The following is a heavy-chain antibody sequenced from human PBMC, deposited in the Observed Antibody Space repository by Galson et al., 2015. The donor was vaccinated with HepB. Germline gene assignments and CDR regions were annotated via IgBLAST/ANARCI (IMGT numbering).Heavy chain of an antibody. D-gene: IGHD3-22*01. CDR3: TTAAKYYYDRYYFDY. Sequence: SLRLSCAASGFTFSNAWMSWVRQAPGKGLEWVGRIKSKTDGGTTDYAAPVKGRFTISRDDSKNTLYLQMNSLKTEDTAVYYCTTAAKYYYDRYYFDYWGQGTLVTVSS. J-gene: IGHJ4*02. CDR2: IKSKTDGGTT. V-gene: IGHV3-15*01. CDR1: GFTFSNAW.